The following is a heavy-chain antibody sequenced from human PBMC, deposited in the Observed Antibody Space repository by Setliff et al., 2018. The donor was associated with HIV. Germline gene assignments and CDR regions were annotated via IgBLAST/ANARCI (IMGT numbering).Heavy chain of an antibody. CDR2: IGIAGDA. V-gene: IGHV3-13*01. J-gene: IGHJ4*02. CDR3: TTIVGFCSSTRCYSDY. Sequence: GGSLRLSCAASGFTFSSYDMQWVRQAPGKGLEWVSAIGIAGDAYYAGSVKGRFTISRENAKNSLYLHMNSLKTEDTAVYYCTTIVGFCSSTRCYSDYWGQGTLVTVSS. D-gene: IGHD2-2*01. CDR1: GFTFSSYD.